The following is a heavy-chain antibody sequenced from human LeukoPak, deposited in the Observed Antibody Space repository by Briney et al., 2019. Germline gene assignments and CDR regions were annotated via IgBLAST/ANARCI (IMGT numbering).Heavy chain of an antibody. CDR2: ISSSSNYI. CDR3: ARDADSSSWSMYYYYGMDV. V-gene: IGHV3-21*01. D-gene: IGHD6-13*01. J-gene: IGHJ6*02. Sequence: GGSLRLSCAASGFTFSSYSMNRVRQAPGKGLEWVSSISSSSNYIYYADSLKGRFTISRDNAKNSLYLQMNSLRAEDTAVYYCARDADSSSWSMYYYYGMDVWGQGTTVTVSS. CDR1: GFTFSSYS.